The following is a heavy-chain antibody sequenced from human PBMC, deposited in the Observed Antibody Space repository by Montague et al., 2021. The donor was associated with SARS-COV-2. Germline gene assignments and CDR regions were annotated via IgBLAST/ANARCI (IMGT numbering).Heavy chain of an antibody. CDR3: ARRGYYDSAGYHWHLDL. CDR1: GGSINDHY. J-gene: IGHJ2*01. V-gene: IGHV4-4*09. CDR2: ISSNGKT. D-gene: IGHD3-22*01. Sequence: SETLSLTCTVSGGSINDHYRSWIRQSPGKGLEWIGYISSNGKTNXNPSLKSRVTLSADASRNEFSLKLDPVTAADTAVYFCARRGYYDSAGYHWHLDLWGRGMLVTVSS.